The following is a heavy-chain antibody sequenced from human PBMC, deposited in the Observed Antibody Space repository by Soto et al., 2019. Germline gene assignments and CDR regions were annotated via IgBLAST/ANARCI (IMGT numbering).Heavy chain of an antibody. CDR3: ETMNGYFEY. CDR2: ITATGDRT. J-gene: IGHJ4*02. CDR1: GFRFSSYS. D-gene: IGHD3-22*01. V-gene: IGHV3-23*01. Sequence: GGSLRLSCADSGFRFSSYSMSWVRQTPGKGLEWVAAITATGDRTYYADSVTGRFTISRDNSKKTHYLQMTSLRAEDTAMYSCETMNGYFEYWGQGTPVTVSS.